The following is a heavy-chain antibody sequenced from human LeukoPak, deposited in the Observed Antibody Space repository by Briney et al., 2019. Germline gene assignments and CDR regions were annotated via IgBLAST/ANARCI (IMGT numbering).Heavy chain of an antibody. CDR2: ISGSGDNT. CDR3: AKGLRSRMIW. CDR1: GFTFSSYE. V-gene: IGHV3-23*01. J-gene: IGHJ4*02. D-gene: IGHD2-2*01. Sequence: AGGSLRLSCAASGFTFSSYEMNWVRQAPGKGLEWVSGISGSGDNTFYADSVKGRFSISRDNSKNTVYLQMNSLRAEDTAVYSCAKGLRSRMIWGGQGTLVTVS.